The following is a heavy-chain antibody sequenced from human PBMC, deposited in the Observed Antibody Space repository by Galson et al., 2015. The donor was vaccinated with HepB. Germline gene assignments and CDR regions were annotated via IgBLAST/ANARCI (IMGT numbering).Heavy chain of an antibody. D-gene: IGHD3-9*01. CDR1: GFTCSSYA. CDR2: ISYSGGST. Sequence: SLRLSCAASGFTCSSYAMSWVRQAPGKGLEWVSVISYSGGSTYYADSVKGRFTISRDNSKNTLFLQMNSLRAEDTAVYYCGKGGYDILTGYPYWGQGTLVTVSS. V-gene: IGHV3-23*01. CDR3: GKGGYDILTGYPY. J-gene: IGHJ4*02.